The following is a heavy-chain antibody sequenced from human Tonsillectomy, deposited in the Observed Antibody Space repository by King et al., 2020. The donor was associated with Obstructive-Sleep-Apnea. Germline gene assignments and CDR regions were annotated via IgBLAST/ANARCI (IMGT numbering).Heavy chain of an antibody. D-gene: IGHD3-22*01. CDR2: IKQDGSEK. CDR3: ARDDYDSSGYYDY. J-gene: IGHJ4*02. Sequence: VQLVDSGGGLVQPGGSLRLSCAASGFTFSSYWMSWVRQAPGKGLEWVANIKQDGSEKYYVDSVKGRFTISRDNAKNSLYLQMNSLRAEDTAVYYCARDDYDSSGYYDYWGKGTLVTVSS. CDR1: GFTFSSYW. V-gene: IGHV3-7*01.